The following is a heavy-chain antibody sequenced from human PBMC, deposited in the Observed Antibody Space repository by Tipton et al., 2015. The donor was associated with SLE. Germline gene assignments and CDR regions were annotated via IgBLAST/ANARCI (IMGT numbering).Heavy chain of an antibody. V-gene: IGHV4-59*01. D-gene: IGHD5-18*01. CDR2: IYYSGST. J-gene: IGHJ3*02. Sequence: TLSLTCTVSGGSISSYYWSWIRQPPGKGLEWIGYIYYSGSTNYNPSLKSRATISVDTSKNQFSLKLSSVTAADTAVYYCARSRPPLLPGAFDIWGQGTMVTVSS. CDR1: GGSISSYY. CDR3: ARSRPPLLPGAFDI.